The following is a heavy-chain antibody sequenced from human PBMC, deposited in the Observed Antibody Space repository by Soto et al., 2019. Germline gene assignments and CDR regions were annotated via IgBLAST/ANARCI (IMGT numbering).Heavy chain of an antibody. CDR2: ISAYNGNT. D-gene: IGHD3-3*01. J-gene: IGHJ5*02. V-gene: IGHV1-18*01. CDR3: ARDLGEWLLDVSWFDP. CDR1: GYTFTSYC. Sequence: ASVKVSCKASGYTFTSYCISWVRQAPGQGLEWMGWISAYNGNTNYAQKLQGRVTMTTDTSTSTAYMELRSLRSDDTAVYYCARDLGEWLLDVSWFDPWGQGTLVTVSS.